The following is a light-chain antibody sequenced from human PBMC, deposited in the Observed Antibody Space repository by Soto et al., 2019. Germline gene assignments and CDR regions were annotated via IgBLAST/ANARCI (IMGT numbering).Light chain of an antibody. CDR1: QGISTY. V-gene: IGKV1D-8*01. CDR3: QQYYGFPYT. J-gene: IGKJ2*01. CDR2: AAS. Sequence: VIWMTQSPSLLSASAGDTVTISCRVSQGISTYLAWYQQKPGKAPDLLIYAASTLQSGVPSRFSGSGSGTDFTLTISYLHSEDFATYYCQQYYGFPYTFGQGTKLEIK.